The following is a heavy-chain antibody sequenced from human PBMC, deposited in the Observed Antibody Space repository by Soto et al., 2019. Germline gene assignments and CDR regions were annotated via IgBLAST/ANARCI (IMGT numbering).Heavy chain of an antibody. CDR3: ARDPYFSSPNWFDP. J-gene: IGHJ5*02. V-gene: IGHV3-33*01. D-gene: IGHD3-10*01. Sequence: GGSLRLSCAASGFTFSSYGMHWVRQAPGKGLEWVAFIWYDGNNRYYADSVKGRFTISRDNSKNTLYLQMNNLRAEDTAVYYCARDPYFSSPNWFDPWGQGTLVTVSS. CDR1: GFTFSSYG. CDR2: IWYDGNNR.